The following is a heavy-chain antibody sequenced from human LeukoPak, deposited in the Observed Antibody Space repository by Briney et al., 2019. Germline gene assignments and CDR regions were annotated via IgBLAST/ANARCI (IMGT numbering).Heavy chain of an antibody. CDR1: GFTFSSYA. V-gene: IGHV3-23*01. J-gene: IGHJ4*02. CDR2: ISGSGGST. D-gene: IGHD6-13*01. Sequence: GGSLRLSCAASGFTFSSYAMSWVRQAPGKGLEWVSAISGSGGSTYYADSVKGRFTISRDNSKNTLYLQMNSLRAEDTAVYYCARHRSYSSSWYYFDYWGQGTLVTVSS. CDR3: ARHRSYSSSWYYFDY.